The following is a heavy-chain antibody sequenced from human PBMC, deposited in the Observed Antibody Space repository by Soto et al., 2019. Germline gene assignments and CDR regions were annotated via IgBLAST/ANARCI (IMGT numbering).Heavy chain of an antibody. CDR1: GFTFSSYA. CDR3: AKVSNVEVPAAPDDTFDI. J-gene: IGHJ3*02. Sequence: PGGPLRLSCAASGFTFSSYAMSWVRQAPGKGLEWVSAISGSGGSTYYADSVKGRFTISRDNSKNTLYLQMNSLRAEDTAVYYCAKVSNVEVPAAPDDTFDIWGQGTMVTVSS. D-gene: IGHD2-2*01. V-gene: IGHV3-23*01. CDR2: ISGSGGST.